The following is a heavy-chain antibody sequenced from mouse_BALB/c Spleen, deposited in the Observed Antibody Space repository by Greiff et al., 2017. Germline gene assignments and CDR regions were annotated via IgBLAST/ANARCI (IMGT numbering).Heavy chain of an antibody. J-gene: IGHJ2*01. Sequence: EVNVVESGGGLVQPGGSRKLSCAASGFTFSSFGMHWVRQAPEKGLEWVAYISSGSSTIYYADTVKGRFTISRDNPKNTLFLQMTSLRSEDTAMYYCARRGGPGYFDYWGQGTTLTVSS. CDR2: ISSGSSTI. V-gene: IGHV5-17*02. CDR3: ARRGGPGYFDY. D-gene: IGHD3-3*01. CDR1: GFTFSSFG.